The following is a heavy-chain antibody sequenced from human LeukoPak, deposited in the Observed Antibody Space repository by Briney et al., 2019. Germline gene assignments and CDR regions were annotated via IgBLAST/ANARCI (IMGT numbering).Heavy chain of an antibody. J-gene: IGHJ5*02. CDR3: ARKVPNDSSGYYYRGQFDP. Sequence: SVKVSCKASGGTFSSYAISWVRQAPGQGLEWMGGIIPIFGTANYAQKFQGRVTITADKSTSTAYMELSSLRSEDTAVYYCARKVPNDSSGYYYRGQFDPWGQGTLVTASS. CDR2: IIPIFGTA. CDR1: GGTFSSYA. V-gene: IGHV1-69*06. D-gene: IGHD3-22*01.